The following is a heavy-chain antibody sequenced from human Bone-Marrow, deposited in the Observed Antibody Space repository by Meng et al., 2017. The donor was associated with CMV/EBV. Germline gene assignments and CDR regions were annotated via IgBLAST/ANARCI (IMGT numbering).Heavy chain of an antibody. D-gene: IGHD2-2*01. CDR1: GYSFTSYW. CDR3: ARDIVVVPAARYYYYYGMDV. CDR2: IYPGDSDT. J-gene: IGHJ6*02. V-gene: IGHV5-51*01. Sequence: GESLKISCKGSGYSFTSYWIGWVRQMPGKGLEWMGIIYPGDSDTRYSPSFQGQVTISADKSISTAYLQWSSLKASDTAMYYCARDIVVVPAARYYYYYGMDVWGQGTTVTVSS.